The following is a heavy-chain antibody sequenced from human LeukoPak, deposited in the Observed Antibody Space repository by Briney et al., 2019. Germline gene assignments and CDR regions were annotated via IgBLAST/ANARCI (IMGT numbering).Heavy chain of an antibody. V-gene: IGHV1-2*02. CDR2: INPNSGGT. CDR1: GYTFTGYY. CDR3: ARDFEQQLVRLYYYGMDV. Sequence: ASVKVSCKASGYTFTGYYMHWVRQAPGQGLEWMGWINPNSGGTNYAQKFQGRVTMTTDTSTSTAYMELRSLRSDDTAVYYCARDFEQQLVRLYYYGMDVWGQGTTVTVSS. D-gene: IGHD6-13*01. J-gene: IGHJ6*02.